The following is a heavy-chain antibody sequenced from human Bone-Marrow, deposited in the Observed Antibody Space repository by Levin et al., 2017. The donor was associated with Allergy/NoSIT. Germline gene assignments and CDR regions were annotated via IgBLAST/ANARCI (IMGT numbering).Heavy chain of an antibody. V-gene: IGHV3-21*06. Sequence: GGSLRLSCASSGFGPSTYCMDWVRQAPGKGLEWLASITTAGTYIYYADSVKGRFTISRDNAKNSLYLQMNSLRAEDTAVYYCARGFGLEQFYYYGMDVWGQGTTVTVSS. CDR3: ARGFGLEQFYYYGMDV. CDR1: GFGPSTYC. CDR2: ITTAGTYI. D-gene: IGHD1/OR15-1a*01. J-gene: IGHJ6*02.